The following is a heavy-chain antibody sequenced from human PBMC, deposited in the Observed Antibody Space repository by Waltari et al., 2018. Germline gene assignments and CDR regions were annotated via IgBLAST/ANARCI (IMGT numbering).Heavy chain of an antibody. V-gene: IGHV4-59*01. CDR1: GGSICSYS. Sequence: QVQLQESRPGLVKPSETLSLTCTVSGGSICSYSWSWFRLPPGQGLEWIGYIYYSGSTNYNPSLKSRVTISVDTSKNQFSLKLSSVTAADTAVYYCARDVGDDFWSCYLNWFDPWGQGTLVTVSS. J-gene: IGHJ5*02. D-gene: IGHD3-3*01. CDR3: ARDVGDDFWSCYLNWFDP. CDR2: IYYSGST.